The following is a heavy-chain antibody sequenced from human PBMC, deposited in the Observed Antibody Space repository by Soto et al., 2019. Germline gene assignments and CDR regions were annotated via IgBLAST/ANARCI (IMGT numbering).Heavy chain of an antibody. CDR3: ANDTKEDYTPAFDR. D-gene: IGHD4-4*01. CDR2: ISWNSGSI. Sequence: PGGSLRLSCAASGFTFDEYAMHWVRQAPGKGLEWVSGISWNSGSIGYADSVKGRFTISRDNAKNSLYLQMNSLSAEDTALYYCANDTKEDYTPAFDRWGRGTLVTVSS. J-gene: IGHJ2*01. V-gene: IGHV3-9*01. CDR1: GFTFDEYA.